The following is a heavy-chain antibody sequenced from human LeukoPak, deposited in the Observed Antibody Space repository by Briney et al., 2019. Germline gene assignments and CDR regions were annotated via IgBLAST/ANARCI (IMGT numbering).Heavy chain of an antibody. CDR3: ARVGSQPYCPGGPDYYPEYYFDA. Sequence: PSETLSLTCTVSGGSVSPNYWAWIRQPPGMGLEWIGYIYHTGNTNYNSSLKSRVTISVDTSNNQFSLKLNSVTAADTAVYFCARVGSQPYCPGGPDYYPEYYFDAWGQGTLVTVSS. V-gene: IGHV4-59*02. CDR1: GGSVSPNY. D-gene: IGHD2-8*02. J-gene: IGHJ4*02. CDR2: IYHTGNT.